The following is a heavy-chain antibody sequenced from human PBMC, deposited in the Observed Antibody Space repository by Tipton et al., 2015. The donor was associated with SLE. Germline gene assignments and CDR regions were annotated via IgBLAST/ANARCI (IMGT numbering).Heavy chain of an antibody. Sequence: SLRLSCAASGFTFSSYAMSWVRQAPGKGLEWVSAISGSGGSTYYADSVKGRFTISRDNSKNTLYLQMNSLRAEDTAVYYCARDQGIVVVPAATIHGMDVWGQGTTVTVSS. CDR2: ISGSGGST. CDR1: GFTFSSYA. J-gene: IGHJ6*02. D-gene: IGHD2-2*01. CDR3: ARDQGIVVVPAATIHGMDV. V-gene: IGHV3-23*01.